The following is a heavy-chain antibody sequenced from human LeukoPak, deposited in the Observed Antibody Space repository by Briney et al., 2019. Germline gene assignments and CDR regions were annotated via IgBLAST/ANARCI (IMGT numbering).Heavy chain of an antibody. Sequence: MSSETLSLTCTVSFASISSGGCYWTWIRQHPEKGLEWIGYIFDSGNIYYNPSLKSRLTISVDTSENQFSLKLTSVTAADTAIYYCASSYSNSWYDYWGQGILVTVSS. CDR1: FASISSGGCY. CDR3: ASSYSNSWYDY. J-gene: IGHJ4*02. V-gene: IGHV4-31*03. D-gene: IGHD6-13*01. CDR2: IFDSGNI.